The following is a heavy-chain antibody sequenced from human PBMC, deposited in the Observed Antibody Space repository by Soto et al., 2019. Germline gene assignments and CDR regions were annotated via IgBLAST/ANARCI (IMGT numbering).Heavy chain of an antibody. CDR1: GESFSAYY. CDR3: VRFEDRSPGSGPLSDY. Sequence: QVHVQQWGAGLLKPSETLSLTCGVYGESFSAYYWNWIRQSPGKGLEWIGDIHHTGDTKYNPSLKSRLTLSVDTSKNQFSLKLPSVTAADTAVYYCVRFEDRSPGSGPLSDYWGQGTLVTVSS. V-gene: IGHV4-34*01. J-gene: IGHJ4*02. D-gene: IGHD3-10*01. CDR2: IHHTGDT.